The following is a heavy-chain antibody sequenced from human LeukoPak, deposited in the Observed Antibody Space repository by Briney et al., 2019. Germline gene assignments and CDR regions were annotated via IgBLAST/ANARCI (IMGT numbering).Heavy chain of an antibody. CDR3: ARGRARFGIDY. Sequence: PGGSLRLSCAASGFTFSSYWMHWVRQAPGKGRVWVSRINTDGSSTSYADSVKGRFTISRDNAKNTLYLQMNSLRAEDTAVYYCARGRARFGIDYWGQGTLVTVSS. J-gene: IGHJ4*02. D-gene: IGHD1-26*01. CDR2: INTDGSST. CDR1: GFTFSSYW. V-gene: IGHV3-74*01.